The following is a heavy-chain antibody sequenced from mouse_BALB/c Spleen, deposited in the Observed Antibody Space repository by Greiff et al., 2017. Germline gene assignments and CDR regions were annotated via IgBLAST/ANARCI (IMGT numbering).Heavy chain of an antibody. J-gene: IGHJ4*01. CDR1: GFTFSSFG. CDR2: ISSGSSTI. Sequence: VQLQQSGGGLVQPGGSRKLSCAASGFTFSSFGMHWVRQAPEKGLEWVAYISSGSSTIYYADTVKGRFTISRDNPKNTLFLQMTSLRSEDTAMYYCARWGYDGYHYAMDYWGQGTSVTVSS. D-gene: IGHD2-3*01. CDR3: ARWGYDGYHYAMDY. V-gene: IGHV5-17*02.